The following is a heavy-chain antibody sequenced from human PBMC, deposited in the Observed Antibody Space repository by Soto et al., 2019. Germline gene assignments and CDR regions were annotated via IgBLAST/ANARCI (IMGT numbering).Heavy chain of an antibody. V-gene: IGHV4-39*02. J-gene: IGHJ5*02. CDR1: GDSISSSNSY. D-gene: IGHD2-21*02. CDR3: ARVGPYCGGDCYSPPP. Sequence: KTSETLSLTCTVSGDSISSSNSYWGWIRQPPGKGLEWIGSIYYSGSTYYNPSLKSRVTISVDASENHFSLKLSSVTAADTAVYYCARVGPYCGGDCYSPPPWGQGTLVTVSS. CDR2: IYYSGST.